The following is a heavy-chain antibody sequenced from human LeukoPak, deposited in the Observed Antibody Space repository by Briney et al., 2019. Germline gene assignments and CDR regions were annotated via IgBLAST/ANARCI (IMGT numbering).Heavy chain of an antibody. D-gene: IGHD5-18*01. CDR2: INHSGST. CDR3: ARGRGYSYGFFDY. J-gene: IGHJ4*02. Sequence: SETLSLTCAVYGGSFSGYYWSWIRQPPGKGLEWIEEINHSGSTNYNPSLKSQVTISVDTSKNQFSLKLSSVTAADTAVYYCARGRGYSYGFFDYWGQGTLVTVSS. V-gene: IGHV4-34*01. CDR1: GGSFSGYY.